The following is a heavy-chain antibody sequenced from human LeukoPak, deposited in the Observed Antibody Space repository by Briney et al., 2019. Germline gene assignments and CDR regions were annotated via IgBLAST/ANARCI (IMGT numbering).Heavy chain of an antibody. CDR1: GGTFSSYA. J-gene: IGHJ4*02. CDR3: ARDLGGTRSYYHN. CDR2: IIPMLGIA. D-gene: IGHD3-10*01. V-gene: IGHV1-69*04. Sequence: SVKVSCKASGGTFSSYAISWVRQAPGQGLEWMGRIIPMLGIANYAQKFQGRVTITADKSTSTAYMELSSLRSEDTAVYYCARDLGGTRSYYHNWGQGTLVTVSS.